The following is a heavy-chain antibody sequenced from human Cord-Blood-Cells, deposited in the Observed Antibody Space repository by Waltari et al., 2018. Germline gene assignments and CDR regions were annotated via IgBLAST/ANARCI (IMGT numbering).Heavy chain of an antibody. Sequence: QVQLVESGGGVVQPGRSLRLSCAASGFTFSSYGLPVFRQAPGKGLEWVAVISYDGSNKYYADSVKGRFTISRDNSKNTLYLQMNSLRAEDTAVYYCAKEPTGYSSSWSFDYWGQGTLVTVSS. CDR2: ISYDGSNK. V-gene: IGHV3-30*18. CDR1: GFTFSSYG. CDR3: AKEPTGYSSSWSFDY. J-gene: IGHJ4*02. D-gene: IGHD6-13*01.